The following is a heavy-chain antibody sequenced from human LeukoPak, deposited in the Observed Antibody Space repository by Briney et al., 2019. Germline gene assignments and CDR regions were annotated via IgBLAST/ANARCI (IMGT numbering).Heavy chain of an antibody. J-gene: IGHJ6*04. V-gene: IGHV1-18*04. D-gene: IGHD5-12*01. CDR1: GYTFIRFC. CDR3: AREGYSGYGGYYYYGMDV. CDR2: FSAYNGNT. Sequence: GASVKVSCKASGYTFIRFCISWVRQAPGQGLEWMGWFSAYNGNTNYAQKVQGRVTMTTDTSTSTAYMEMRSLRSDDTAVYYCAREGYSGYGGYYYYGMDVWGKGTTVTVSS.